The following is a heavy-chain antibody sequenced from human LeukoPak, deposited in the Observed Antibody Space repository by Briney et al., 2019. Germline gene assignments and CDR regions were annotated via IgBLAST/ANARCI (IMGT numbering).Heavy chain of an antibody. CDR3: ARREFEGRNGGRRNWFAP. Sequence: SETLSLTCSVSGDSISSYSWNWIRQPPGKGLEWIGRIYSNGRAIYNPSLNSRVTISVDTTKNQFSLKLTSVTATDTAVYYCARREFEGRNGGRRNWFAPWGQGTLVTVSS. D-gene: IGHD2-15*01. V-gene: IGHV4-59*08. J-gene: IGHJ5*02. CDR1: GDSISSYS. CDR2: IYSNGRA.